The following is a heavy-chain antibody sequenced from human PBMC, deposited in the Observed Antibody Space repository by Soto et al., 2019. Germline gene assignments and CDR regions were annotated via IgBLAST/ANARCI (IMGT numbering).Heavy chain of an antibody. Sequence: SETLSLTCAVYGGSFSGYYWSWIRQPPGKGLEWIGEINHSGSTNYNPSLKSRVTISVDTSKNQFSLKLSSVTAADTAVYYCARVLGYCSGGSCFRPIPFDYWGQGTLVTVSS. CDR2: INHSGST. J-gene: IGHJ4*02. V-gene: IGHV4-34*01. CDR3: ARVLGYCSGGSCFRPIPFDY. D-gene: IGHD2-15*01. CDR1: GGSFSGYY.